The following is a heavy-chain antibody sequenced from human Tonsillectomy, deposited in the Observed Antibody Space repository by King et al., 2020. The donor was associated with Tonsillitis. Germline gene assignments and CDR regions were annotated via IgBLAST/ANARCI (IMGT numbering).Heavy chain of an antibody. J-gene: IGHJ4*02. CDR1: GFTFNDYA. CDR2: ISWNSGSI. CDR3: AKDLAGWFGALYLSGYFDF. Sequence: VQLVESGGGLVQPGRSLRLSCAASGFTFNDYAMHWVRQAPGKGLEWVSGISWNSGSIGYADSVKGRFTISRDNAKKSLYLQMNSLRAEDTALYYWAKDLAGWFGALYLSGYFDFWGQGTLVTVSS. V-gene: IGHV3-9*01. D-gene: IGHD3-10*01.